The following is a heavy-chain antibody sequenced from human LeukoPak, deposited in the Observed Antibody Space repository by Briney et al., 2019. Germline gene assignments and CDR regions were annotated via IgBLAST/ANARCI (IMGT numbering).Heavy chain of an antibody. CDR2: INSDGSDT. CDR1: GFTFSSYW. D-gene: IGHD3-22*01. V-gene: IGHV3-74*03. Sequence: GGSLTLSCAASGFTFSSYWMHWVRQAPGQGLVWVSRINSDGSDTKYADSVKGRLTISRDSAKNTLYLQMNSLRAEDTAVYYCARDADTSDYPSFWGQGTLVTVSS. J-gene: IGHJ1*01. CDR3: ARDADTSDYPSF.